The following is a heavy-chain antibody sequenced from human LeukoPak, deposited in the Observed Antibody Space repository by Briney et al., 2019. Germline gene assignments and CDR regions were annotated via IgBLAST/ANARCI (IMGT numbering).Heavy chain of an antibody. CDR3: AKGDQWLSPPIHY. J-gene: IGHJ4*02. V-gene: IGHV3-66*01. CDR2: VYSGGGT. CDR1: GFSGSATY. Sequence: GGSLRLSCAASGFSGSATYMSSGRQAPGEGVWWGSVVYSGGGTYYAESVQGRFTISRDNSMNTLYLQRNSLRAEDTPVYYCAKGDQWLSPPIHYGGREP. D-gene: IGHD3-22*01.